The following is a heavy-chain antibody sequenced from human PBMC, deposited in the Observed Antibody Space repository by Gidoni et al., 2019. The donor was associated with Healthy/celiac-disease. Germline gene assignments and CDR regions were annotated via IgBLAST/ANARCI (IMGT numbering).Heavy chain of an antibody. CDR3: ARDFKLSAHQNAFDI. Sequence: QVQLVESGGGLVTPGGSLRLSCAASGFTFSDYYMSWIRQAPGKGLEWVSYISSSSSYTNYADSVKGRFTISRDNAKNSLYLQMNSLRAEDTAVYYCARDFKLSAHQNAFDIWGQGTMVTVSS. CDR1: GFTFSDYY. J-gene: IGHJ3*02. CDR2: ISSSSSYT. V-gene: IGHV3-11*05.